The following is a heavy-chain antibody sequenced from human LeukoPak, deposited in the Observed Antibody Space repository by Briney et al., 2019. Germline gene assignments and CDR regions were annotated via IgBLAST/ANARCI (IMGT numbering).Heavy chain of an antibody. J-gene: IGHJ5*02. CDR3: AKKVESKWFDP. CDR1: GGSISGYY. CDR2: IYDSGTT. V-gene: IGHV4-59*01. Sequence: SETLSLTCTVSGGSISGYYWRWVRQPPGKGLEWIGYIYDSGTTNYNPSLKSRVTISEDTSKNQFSLKLTSVTAADTAVYYCAKKVESKWFDPWGQGTLVTVSS. D-gene: IGHD1-1*01.